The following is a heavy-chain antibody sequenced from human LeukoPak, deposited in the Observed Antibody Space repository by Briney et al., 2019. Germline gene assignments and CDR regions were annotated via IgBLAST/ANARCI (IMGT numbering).Heavy chain of an antibody. CDR3: ARDANYGSGSFDY. Sequence: PGGSLRLSCAASGFTFSSYAMSWVRQAPGKGLEWVSAISGSGGSTYYADSVKGRFTISRDNAKNSLFLQMNSLRAEDTAVYYCARDANYGSGSFDYWGQGTLVTVSS. V-gene: IGHV3-23*01. CDR2: ISGSGGST. J-gene: IGHJ4*02. D-gene: IGHD3-10*01. CDR1: GFTFSSYA.